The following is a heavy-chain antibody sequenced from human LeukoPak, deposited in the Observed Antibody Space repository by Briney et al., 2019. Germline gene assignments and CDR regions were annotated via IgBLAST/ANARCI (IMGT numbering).Heavy chain of an antibody. CDR2: ITWNSGIK. J-gene: IGHJ3*02. CDR3: AKLGGAFDI. V-gene: IGHV3-9*01. Sequence: GRSPGLSCAASGFTFDDYAMHWVRQGPGKGLEWVSYITWNSGIKGYADSVKGRFTISRDNAKNPLVLQMNSLRVEDTALYYCAKLGGAFDIWGQGTMVIVSS. D-gene: IGHD3-16*01. CDR1: GFTFDDYA.